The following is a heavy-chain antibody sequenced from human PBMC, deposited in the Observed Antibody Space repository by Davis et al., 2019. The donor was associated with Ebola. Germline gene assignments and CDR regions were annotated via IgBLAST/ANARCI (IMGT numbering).Heavy chain of an antibody. CDR2: INPNSGGT. Sequence: ASVKVSCKASGYTFTSYDINWVRQATGQGLEWMGWINPNSGGTNYAQKFQGWVTMTRDTSISTAYMELSRLRSDDTAVYYCARDRIVDGSGSYPYYGMDVWGQGTTVTVSS. J-gene: IGHJ6*02. CDR1: GYTFTSYD. D-gene: IGHD3-10*01. CDR3: ARDRIVDGSGSYPYYGMDV. V-gene: IGHV1-2*04.